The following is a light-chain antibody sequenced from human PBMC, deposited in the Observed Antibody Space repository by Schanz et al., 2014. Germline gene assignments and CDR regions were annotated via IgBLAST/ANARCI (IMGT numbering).Light chain of an antibody. Sequence: EIVLTQSPGTLSLSPGERATLSCWASESVSSDYLAWYQQKPGQAPRLLIYGASSRATGIPDRFSGSGSGTDFTLTISRLEPEDFAVYYCQQYGTSPGTFGQGTKLEIK. J-gene: IGKJ2*01. V-gene: IGKV3-20*01. CDR3: QQYGTSPGT. CDR1: ESVSSDY. CDR2: GAS.